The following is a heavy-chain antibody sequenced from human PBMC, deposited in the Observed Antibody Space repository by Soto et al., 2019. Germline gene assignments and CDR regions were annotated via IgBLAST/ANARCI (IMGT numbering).Heavy chain of an antibody. D-gene: IGHD5-12*01. J-gene: IGHJ6*01. V-gene: IGHV1-69*12. Sequence: QVQLVQSGAEVKKPGSSVKVSCKTSGGTFRTSAISWVRQAPGQGLAWMGGIMPVFPTPDYAQKFQGRVTITAAECTGTAYMELSILRCEDTPADDCAREMGRLQFGGNYYFIVVVWGQGTAVTVSS. CDR1: GGTFRTSA. CDR2: IMPVFPTP. CDR3: AREMGRLQFGGNYYFIVVV.